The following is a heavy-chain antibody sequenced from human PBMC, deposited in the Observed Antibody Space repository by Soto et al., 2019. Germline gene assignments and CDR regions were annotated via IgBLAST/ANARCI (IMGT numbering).Heavy chain of an antibody. CDR3: AKCVSVTTTRRPDY. V-gene: IGHV3-23*01. Sequence: GGSLRLSCAASGFTFSSYAMSWVRQAPGKGLEWVSAISGSGGSTYYADSVKGRFTISRDNSKNTLYLQMNSLRAEDTAVYYCAKCVSVTTTRRPDYWGQGTLVTVSS. CDR1: GFTFSSYA. CDR2: ISGSGGST. J-gene: IGHJ4*02. D-gene: IGHD4-17*01.